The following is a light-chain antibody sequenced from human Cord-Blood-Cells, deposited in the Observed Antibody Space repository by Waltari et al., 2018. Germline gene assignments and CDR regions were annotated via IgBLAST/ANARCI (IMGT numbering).Light chain of an antibody. CDR3: QQYYSTPYS. CDR1: QSVLYSSNNKNY. V-gene: IGKV4-1*01. CDR2: WAS. J-gene: IGKJ2*03. Sequence: DTVMTQSPDSLAVSLAERATINCKSSQSVLYSSNNKNYLAWYQQKPGQPPKLLIYWASTRESGVPDRFSGSGSGTDFTLTISSLQAEDVAVYYCQQYYSTPYSFGQGTKLEIK.